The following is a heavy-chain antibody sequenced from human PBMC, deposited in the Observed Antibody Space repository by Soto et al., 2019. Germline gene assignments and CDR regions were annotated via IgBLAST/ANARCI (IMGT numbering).Heavy chain of an antibody. CDR3: ARVTGFYGSGEMDY. Sequence: QVQLVESGGGVVQPGRSLRLSCAASGFTFTGFAMYWVRQAPGKGLEWVAVTSFDGSNEYYADFVEGRFTISRDNSKNTLYLQMSSLRPEDTAVYYCARVTGFYGSGEMDYWGQGALVTVSS. J-gene: IGHJ4*02. CDR1: GFTFTGFA. V-gene: IGHV3-30-3*01. CDR2: TSFDGSNE. D-gene: IGHD3-10*01.